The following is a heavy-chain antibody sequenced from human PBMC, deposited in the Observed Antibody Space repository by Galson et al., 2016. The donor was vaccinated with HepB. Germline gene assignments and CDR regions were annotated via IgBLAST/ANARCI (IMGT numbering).Heavy chain of an antibody. J-gene: IGHJ3*02. Sequence: SLRLSCAASGFTFSTYAMNGVRRAPGKGLEWISYISSSSNSMYYADSVKGRFTISRDNAKNSLYLQMNSLRDEDTAVYYCAKDIGYCSGGTCPNDAFDIWGQGTMVTVSS. CDR1: GFTFSTYA. D-gene: IGHD2-15*01. CDR2: ISSSSNSM. CDR3: AKDIGYCSGGTCPNDAFDI. V-gene: IGHV3-48*02.